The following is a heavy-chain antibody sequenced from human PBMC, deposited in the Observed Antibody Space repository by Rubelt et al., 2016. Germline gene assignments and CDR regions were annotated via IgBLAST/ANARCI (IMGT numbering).Heavy chain of an antibody. CDR1: GGTFSSYA. D-gene: IGHD1-26*01. CDR3: ASGSDSFAI. J-gene: IGHJ3*02. V-gene: IGHV1-69*11. CDR2: IIPILVTA. Sequence: QVQLVQSGAEVKKPGSSVKVSCKVSGGTFSSYAISWVRQAPGQGLEWMGRIIPILVTANDAKKFQGRVTITADESTSAAYMELSSLRSEDTAVYYCASGSDSFAIWGQGTMVTVSS.